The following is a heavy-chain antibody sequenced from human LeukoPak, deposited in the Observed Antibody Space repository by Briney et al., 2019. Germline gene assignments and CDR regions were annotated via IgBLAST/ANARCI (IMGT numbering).Heavy chain of an antibody. Sequence: GGSLRLSCAASGFTFSNYVMSWVRQAPGKGLEWVSGISGSGGRIYYADSVKGRFTISRDSSKNTLNLQMNNLRAEDTAVYYCAKRDTSGHYYFDYWGQGTLVTVSS. CDR3: AKRDTSGHYYFDY. CDR1: GFTFSNYV. CDR2: ISGSGGRI. J-gene: IGHJ4*02. V-gene: IGHV3-23*01. D-gene: IGHD3-22*01.